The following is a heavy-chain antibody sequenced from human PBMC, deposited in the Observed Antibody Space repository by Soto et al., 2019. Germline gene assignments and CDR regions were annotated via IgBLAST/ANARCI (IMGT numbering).Heavy chain of an antibody. Sequence: ASVKVSCKASGGTFSSYAISWVRQAPGQGLEWMGGIIPIFGTANYAQKFQGRVTITADESTSTAYMELSSLRSEDTAVYYCAGHGVMLPIEDIVVVPAAPARNYYGMDVWGQGTTVTVSS. CDR3: AGHGVMLPIEDIVVVPAAPARNYYGMDV. CDR2: IIPIFGTA. V-gene: IGHV1-69*13. J-gene: IGHJ6*02. CDR1: GGTFSSYA. D-gene: IGHD2-2*01.